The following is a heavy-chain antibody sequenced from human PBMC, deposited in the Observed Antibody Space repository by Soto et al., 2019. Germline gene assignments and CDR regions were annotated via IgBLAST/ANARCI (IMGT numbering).Heavy chain of an antibody. Sequence: LSLTFAVSFGSFTINNWWTWVRQPPGQGLEWIGEIYRTGSTNYNPSLRSRVTISLDKSENQFSLKVTSLTAADTAVYYCASRDPGTSVDYWGQGTLVTVSS. CDR3: ASRDPGTSVDY. CDR2: IYRTGST. V-gene: IGHV4-4*02. D-gene: IGHD1-7*01. J-gene: IGHJ4*02. CDR1: FGSFTINNW.